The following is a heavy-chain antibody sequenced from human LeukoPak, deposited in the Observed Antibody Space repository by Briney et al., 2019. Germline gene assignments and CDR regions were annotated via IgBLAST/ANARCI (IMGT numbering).Heavy chain of an antibody. D-gene: IGHD2-15*01. V-gene: IGHV1-18*01. CDR2: ISAYNGNT. Sequence: ASVKVSCKASGYTFTSYGISWVRQAPGQGLEWMGWISAYNGNTNYAQKLQGRVTMTTDTSTSTAYMELRSLRSDDTAVYYCARAICSGGSCYSGAFDIWGQGTMVTVSS. CDR1: GYTFTSYG. CDR3: ARAICSGGSCYSGAFDI. J-gene: IGHJ3*02.